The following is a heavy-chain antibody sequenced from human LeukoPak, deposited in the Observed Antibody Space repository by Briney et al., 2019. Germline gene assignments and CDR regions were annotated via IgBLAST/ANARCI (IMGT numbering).Heavy chain of an antibody. D-gene: IGHD3-3*01. Sequence: ASVKVSCKVSGYTLTELSMHWVRRAPGKGLEWMGGFDPEDGETIYAQKFQGRVTMTEDTSTDTAYMELSSLRSEDTAVYYCATKEALRFLEWSLDYWGQGTLVTVSS. CDR2: FDPEDGET. CDR3: ATKEALRFLEWSLDY. V-gene: IGHV1-24*01. J-gene: IGHJ4*02. CDR1: GYTLTELS.